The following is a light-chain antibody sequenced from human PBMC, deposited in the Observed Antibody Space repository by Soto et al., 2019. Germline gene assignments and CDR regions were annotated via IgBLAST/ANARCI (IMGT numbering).Light chain of an antibody. CDR1: QTISSW. V-gene: IGKV1-5*03. CDR2: KAS. CDR3: QQSYSIPIT. Sequence: IQMTQSPSTLSGSVGDRVTITCRASQTISSWLAWYQQKPGKAPKLLIYKASTLKSGVPSRFSGSGSGTEFTLTISSLQPEDFATYYCQQSYSIPITFGQGTRLEIK. J-gene: IGKJ5*01.